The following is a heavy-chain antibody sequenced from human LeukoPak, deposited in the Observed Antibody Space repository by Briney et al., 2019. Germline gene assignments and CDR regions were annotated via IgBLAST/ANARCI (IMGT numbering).Heavy chain of an antibody. Sequence: ASVKVSCKASGYTFTSYGISWVRQAPGQGLEWMGWISAYNGNTNYAQKLQGRVTMTTDTSTSTAYMELRSLRYDDTAVYYCARDHGGYCSSTSCYIWFDPWGQGTLVTVSS. V-gene: IGHV1-18*01. J-gene: IGHJ5*02. CDR2: ISAYNGNT. CDR1: GYTFTSYG. D-gene: IGHD2-2*02. CDR3: ARDHGGYCSSTSCYIWFDP.